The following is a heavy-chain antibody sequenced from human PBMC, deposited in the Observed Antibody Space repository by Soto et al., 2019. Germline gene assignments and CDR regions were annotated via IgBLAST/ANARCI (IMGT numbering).Heavy chain of an antibody. CDR3: ATSNSGYDIFDY. Sequence: SETLFLTCTVSGGSISSSSYYWGWIRQPPGKGLEWIGSIYYSGSTYYNPSLKSRVTISVDTSKNQFSLKLSSVTAADTAVYYCATSNSGYDIFDYWGQGTLVTVSS. CDR2: IYYSGST. V-gene: IGHV4-39*01. D-gene: IGHD5-12*01. CDR1: GGSISSSSYY. J-gene: IGHJ4*02.